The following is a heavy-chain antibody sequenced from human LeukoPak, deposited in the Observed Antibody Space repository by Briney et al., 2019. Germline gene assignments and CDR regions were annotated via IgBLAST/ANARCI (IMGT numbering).Heavy chain of an antibody. J-gene: IGHJ4*02. CDR2: ISGSGGST. V-gene: IGHV3-23*01. Sequence: PGGSLRLSCAASGLTFSSHWMHWVRQAPGKGLEWVSAISGSGGSTYYADSVKGRFTISRDNSKNTLYLQMNSLRAEDTAVYYCATENYYDSSGWQFDYWGQGTLVTVSS. D-gene: IGHD3-22*01. CDR1: GLTFSSHW. CDR3: ATENYYDSSGWQFDY.